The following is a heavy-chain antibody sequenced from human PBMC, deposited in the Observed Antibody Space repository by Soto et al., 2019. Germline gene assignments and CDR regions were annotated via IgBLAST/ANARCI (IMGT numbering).Heavy chain of an antibody. CDR3: ASRSGQLPYYFDY. D-gene: IGHD6-6*01. Sequence: QVQLVQSGAEVKKPGASVKVSCKASGYTFTNYGISWVRQAPGQGLEWMGWISAYKGNTNYAQKFQGRVTMTTDTSTGTAYMERRSLRSDDTAVYYCASRSGQLPYYFDYWGQGTLVTVFS. J-gene: IGHJ4*02. CDR2: ISAYKGNT. V-gene: IGHV1-18*01. CDR1: GYTFTNYG.